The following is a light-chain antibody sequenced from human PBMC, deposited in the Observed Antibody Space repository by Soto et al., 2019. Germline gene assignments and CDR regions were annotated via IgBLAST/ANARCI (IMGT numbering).Light chain of an antibody. CDR3: QQFDSNPLT. V-gene: IGKV1-8*01. Sequence: AIRMTQSPSSFSASTGDRVTITCRASQGISSYLAWYQQKPGKAPKLLIYAASSLQSGVPSRFSGSGSGTDFTLTISCLQSEDFATYYCQQFDSNPLTFGGGTKVDIK. CDR1: QGISSY. CDR2: AAS. J-gene: IGKJ4*01.